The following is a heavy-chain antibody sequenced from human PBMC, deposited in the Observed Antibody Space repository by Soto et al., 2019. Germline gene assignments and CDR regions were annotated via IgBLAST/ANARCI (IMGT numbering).Heavy chain of an antibody. CDR3: APQTYHSGSFSY. V-gene: IGHV4-4*02. D-gene: IGHD3-10*01. Sequence: QVQLQESGPGLVKPSGTLSLTCAVSGASISSNNWWTWVRQPPGKGLEWIGEIYYSGSTNYNPSLKSRVTRSADTSKNQFSLNLTSVTAADTAVYYCAPQTYHSGSFSYWGQGALVTVSS. CDR2: IYYSGST. J-gene: IGHJ4*02. CDR1: GASISSNNW.